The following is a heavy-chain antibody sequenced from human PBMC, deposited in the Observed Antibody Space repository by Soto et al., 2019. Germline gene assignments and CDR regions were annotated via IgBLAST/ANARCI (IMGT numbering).Heavy chain of an antibody. D-gene: IGHD2-2*01. CDR2: IYYSGST. Sequence: PSETLSLTCTVSGGSISSGGYYWSWIRQHPGKGLEWIGYIYYSGSTNYNPSLKSRVTISVDTSKNQFSLKLSSVTAADTAVYYCAREKYCSSTSCGGRWFDPWGQGTLVTVSS. CDR3: AREKYCSSTSCGGRWFDP. V-gene: IGHV4-61*08. J-gene: IGHJ5*02. CDR1: GGSISSGGYY.